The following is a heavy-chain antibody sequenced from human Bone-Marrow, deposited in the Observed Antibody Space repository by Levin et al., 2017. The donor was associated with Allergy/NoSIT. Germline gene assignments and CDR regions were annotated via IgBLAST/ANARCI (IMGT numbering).Heavy chain of an antibody. J-gene: IGHJ6*02. Sequence: GGSLRLSCAASLFTASASYMTWVRQAPGKGLDWVSIIYDNDNTYYADSVKGRFTISRDSSKKTLYLQMNSLRVEDTAVYYCAKDRQWLRGGGMDVWGPGTTVTVSS. CDR3: AKDRQWLRGGGMDV. D-gene: IGHD6-19*01. CDR1: LFTASASY. V-gene: IGHV3-53*01. CDR2: IYDNDNT.